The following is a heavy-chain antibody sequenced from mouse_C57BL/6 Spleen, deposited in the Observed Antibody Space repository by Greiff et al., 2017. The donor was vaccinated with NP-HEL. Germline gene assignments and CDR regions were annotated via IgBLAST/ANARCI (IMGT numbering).Heavy chain of an antibody. Sequence: DVQLQESGPGLVKPSQSLSLTCSVTGYSITSGYYWNWIRQFPGNKLEWMGYISYDGSNNYNPSLKTRISITRDTSKNQFFLKLNSVTTEDTATYYCARPYGYSYAMDYWGQGTSVTVSS. V-gene: IGHV3-6*01. CDR1: GYSITSGYY. CDR2: ISYDGSN. CDR3: ARPYGYSYAMDY. D-gene: IGHD2-2*01. J-gene: IGHJ4*01.